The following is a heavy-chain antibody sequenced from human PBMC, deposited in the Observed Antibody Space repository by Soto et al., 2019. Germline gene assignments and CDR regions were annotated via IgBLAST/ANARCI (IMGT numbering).Heavy chain of an antibody. V-gene: IGHV3-21*06. Sequence: EVQLVESGGGLVKPGGSLRLSCGASGFTFSSYSMNWVRQAPGKGLEWVSTISSSSNYIYYADSLKGRFTISRDNAKNSVYLQMNSLRAEDTAVYYCARGPSYDSHFDFWGLGTLVTVSS. J-gene: IGHJ4*02. CDR2: ISSSSNYI. CDR1: GFTFSSYS. D-gene: IGHD3-16*01. CDR3: ARGPSYDSHFDF.